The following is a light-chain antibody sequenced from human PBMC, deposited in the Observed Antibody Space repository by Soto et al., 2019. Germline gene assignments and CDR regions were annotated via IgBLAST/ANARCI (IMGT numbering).Light chain of an antibody. CDR3: QQYKSYSTWT. Sequence: DIVLTQSPGTLSLSPGERATLSCRASQSVSSSYLAWYQQKPGQAPRLLIYGASSRATGIPDRFSGSVSGTDFTLTISRLQPDDFATYYGQQYKSYSTWTFGQWTKVEIK. CDR2: GAS. CDR1: QSVSSSY. V-gene: IGKV3-20*01. J-gene: IGKJ1*01.